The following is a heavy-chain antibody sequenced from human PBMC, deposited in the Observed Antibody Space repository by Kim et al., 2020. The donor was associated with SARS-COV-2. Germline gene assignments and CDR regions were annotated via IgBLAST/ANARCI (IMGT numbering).Heavy chain of an antibody. V-gene: IGHV3-13*01. J-gene: IGHJ6*02. CDR2: IGTAGDT. Sequence: GGSLRLSCAASGFTFSSYDMHWVRQATGKGLEWVSAIGTAGDTYYPGSVKGRFTISRENAKNSLYLQMNSLRAGDTAVYYCAREVVVAAPLVYYYYGMDVWGQGTTVTVSS. CDR1: GFTFSSYD. D-gene: IGHD2-15*01. CDR3: AREVVVAAPLVYYYYGMDV.